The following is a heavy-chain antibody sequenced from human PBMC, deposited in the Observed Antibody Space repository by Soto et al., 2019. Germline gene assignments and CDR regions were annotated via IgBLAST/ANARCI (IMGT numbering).Heavy chain of an antibody. CDR2: ISGSGFKK. D-gene: IGHD1-26*01. Sequence: GGSLRLSCAASGFIFENFGMSWVRQAPGKGLEWISSISGSGFKKYYADSVKGRFIISRDNSKSTVYLELNNLSAEDTAVYHCAKNQGVELVPLATVDWFDPWGQGSVVTVSS. CDR1: GFIFENFG. CDR3: AKNQGVELVPLATVDWFDP. V-gene: IGHV3-23*01. J-gene: IGHJ5*02.